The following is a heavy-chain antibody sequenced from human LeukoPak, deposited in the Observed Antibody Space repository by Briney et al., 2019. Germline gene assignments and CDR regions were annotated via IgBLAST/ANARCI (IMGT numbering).Heavy chain of an antibody. Sequence: GESLKISCKGSGYSFTNYWIAWVRQVPGKGLEWMGIIYPVDSDTRYSPSFQGQVTISADKSISTAYLQWSSLKASDTAMYYCARLQSSSSRYYYYYGMDVWGQGTTVTVSS. CDR2: IYPVDSDT. D-gene: IGHD6-6*01. V-gene: IGHV5-51*01. J-gene: IGHJ6*02. CDR3: ARLQSSSSRYYYYYGMDV. CDR1: GYSFTNYW.